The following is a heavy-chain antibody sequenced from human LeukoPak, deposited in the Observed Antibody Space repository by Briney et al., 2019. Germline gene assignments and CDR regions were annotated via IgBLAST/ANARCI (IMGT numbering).Heavy chain of an antibody. D-gene: IGHD3-10*01. Sequence: GGSLRLSCVVSGFTFSTYWMSWVRQAPGKGLEWVANIRQDGSEKQYVDSVKGRFTISRDNAKNSLYLQMNSLRAEDMAVFFCVRESRSGTSYWGQGTLVTVSS. J-gene: IGHJ4*02. CDR2: IRQDGSEK. CDR3: VRESRSGTSY. CDR1: GFTFSTYW. V-gene: IGHV3-7*01.